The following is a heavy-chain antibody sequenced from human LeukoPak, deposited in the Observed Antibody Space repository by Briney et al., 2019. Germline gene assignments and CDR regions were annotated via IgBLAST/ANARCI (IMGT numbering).Heavy chain of an antibody. J-gene: IGHJ4*02. CDR2: IKEDGSER. D-gene: IGHD3-22*01. CDR1: GFTFSYYW. CDR3: AGDSSGYYWAY. V-gene: IGHV3-7*01. Sequence: GGSLRLSCAASGFTFSYYWMSWVRQAPGKGLEWVANIKEDGSERYYVDSVKGRFTISRDSAKNSLYLQMDSLRTEDTAVYYCAGDSSGYYWAYWGQGTLVTVSS.